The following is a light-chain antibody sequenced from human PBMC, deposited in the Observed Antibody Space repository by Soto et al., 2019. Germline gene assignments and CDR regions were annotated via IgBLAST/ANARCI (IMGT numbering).Light chain of an antibody. J-gene: IGKJ2*01. Sequence: DIQMTQSPSSLSASVGDTVTITCRASQSISRYLNWYQQKPGKAPKLLIYAASSLRSGVPSRFSGSGSGTDSTSTLTIISLQPEDFATYYCQQSYSFPYTFGQGTKLEIK. V-gene: IGKV1-39*01. CDR3: QQSYSFPYT. CDR2: AAS. CDR1: QSISRY.